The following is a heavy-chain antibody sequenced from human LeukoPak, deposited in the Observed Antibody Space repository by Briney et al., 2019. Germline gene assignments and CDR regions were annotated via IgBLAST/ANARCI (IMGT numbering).Heavy chain of an antibody. CDR3: AKDWAVAGSSNY. J-gene: IGHJ4*02. CDR1: GFTFSSYA. V-gene: IGHV3-23*01. CDR2: ISGSGGST. D-gene: IGHD6-19*01. Sequence: GGSLRLSCAASGFTFSSYAMSWVRQAPGKGLEWVSAISGSGGSTYYADSVKGRFTISRDNSKSTLYLQMNSLRAEDTAVYYCAKDWAVAGSSNYWGQGTLVTVSS.